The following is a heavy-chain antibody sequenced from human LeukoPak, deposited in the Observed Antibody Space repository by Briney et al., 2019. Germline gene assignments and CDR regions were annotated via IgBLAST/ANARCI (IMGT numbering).Heavy chain of an antibody. V-gene: IGHV3-7*01. D-gene: IGHD3-3*01. CDR1: GFSFRTSW. CDR3: ARDLDFWSGYFDY. CDR2: INQDGSQK. J-gene: IGHJ4*02. Sequence: GGSLRLSCAVSGFSFRTSWMSWVRQAPGKGLEWVANINQDGSQKYYVDSVEGRFTISRDNAKNSLYVDMNSLRAEDTAVYYCARDLDFWSGYFDYWGQGTLVTVSS.